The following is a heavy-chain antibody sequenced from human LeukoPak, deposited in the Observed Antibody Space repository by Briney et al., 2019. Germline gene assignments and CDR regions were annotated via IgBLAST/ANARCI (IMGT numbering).Heavy chain of an antibody. CDR1: GGSFSGYY. D-gene: IGHD3-16*02. CDR3: ARGGDDYVWGSYRYFDY. J-gene: IGHJ4*02. Sequence: PSETLSLTCAVYGGSFSGYYWSWLRQPPGKGLEWIGEINHSGSTNYNPSLTSRVTISVDTSKNQFSLKLSSVTAADTAVYYCARGGDDYVWGSYRYFDYWGQGTLVTVSS. V-gene: IGHV4-34*01. CDR2: INHSGST.